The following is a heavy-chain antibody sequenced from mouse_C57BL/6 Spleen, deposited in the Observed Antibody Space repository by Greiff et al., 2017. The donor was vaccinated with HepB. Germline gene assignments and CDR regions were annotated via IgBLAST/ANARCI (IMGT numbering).Heavy chain of an antibody. Sequence: VQLQQSGAELVRPGASVKLSCKASGFNIKDDYMHWVKQRPEQGLEWIGWIDPENGDPEYAAKFQGKATITADKSSNNAYMQLSSLTSDDSAVYDCAPYCYDSACFAYWGQGTLVTFSA. CDR1: GFNIKDDY. CDR3: APYCYDSACFAY. D-gene: IGHD2-12*01. CDR2: IDPENGDP. V-gene: IGHV14-4*01. J-gene: IGHJ3*01.